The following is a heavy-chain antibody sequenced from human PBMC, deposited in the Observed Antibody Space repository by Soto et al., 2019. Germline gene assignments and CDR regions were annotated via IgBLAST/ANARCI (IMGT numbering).Heavy chain of an antibody. CDR1: GGSISSYY. CDR2: IYYSGST. V-gene: IGHV4-59*08. Sequence: SETLSLTCTVSGGSISSYYWSWIRQPPGKGLEWIGYIYYSGSTNYNPSLKSRVTISVDTSKNQFSLKLSSVTAADTAVYYCARSLRPARAYFQHWGQGTLVTVSS. CDR3: ARSLRPARAYFQH. J-gene: IGHJ1*01. D-gene: IGHD3-16*01.